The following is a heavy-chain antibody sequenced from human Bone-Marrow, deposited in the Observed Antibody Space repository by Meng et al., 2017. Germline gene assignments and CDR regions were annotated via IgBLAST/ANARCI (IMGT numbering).Heavy chain of an antibody. Sequence: QGELVHSGAEVEKAGAPVKASWKPSGSTCRCYAISRVRQSPGQVLEWIGGIIPIFGTANYAQKCQGRVTITAEESTSTAYMELSSLRSEDTAVYYCARGAKGVINNWFDPWGQGTLVTVSS. D-gene: IGHD3-10*01. CDR3: ARGAKGVINNWFDP. CDR2: IIPIFGTA. V-gene: IGHV1-69*01. CDR1: GSTCRCYA. J-gene: IGHJ5*02.